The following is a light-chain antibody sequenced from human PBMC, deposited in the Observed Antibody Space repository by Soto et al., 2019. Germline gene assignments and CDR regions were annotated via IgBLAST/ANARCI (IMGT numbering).Light chain of an antibody. CDR1: QDISVY. Sequence: DIQMTQSPSSLSASVGDRVTITCRASQDISVYLAWYQQKPGKVPKLLIYSASTLQSGVPSPFSGSGSGTDFPLTISRLPPEDFATYYCQKFNTAPLTFGQGTRLEIK. J-gene: IGKJ5*01. V-gene: IGKV1-27*01. CDR3: QKFNTAPLT. CDR2: SAS.